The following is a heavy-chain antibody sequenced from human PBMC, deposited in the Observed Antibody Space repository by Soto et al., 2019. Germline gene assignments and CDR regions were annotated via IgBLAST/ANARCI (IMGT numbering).Heavy chain of an antibody. CDR3: TTSPKTIWFGEFVVRDYEENWFDP. J-gene: IGHJ5*02. CDR2: IKSKTDGGTT. D-gene: IGHD3-10*01. CDR1: GFTFSNAW. Sequence: GGSLRLSCAASGFTFSNAWMSWVRQAPGKGLEWVGRIKSKTDGGTTDYAAPVKGRFTISRDDSKNTLYLQMNSLKTEDTAVYYCTTSPKTIWFGEFVVRDYEENWFDPWGQGTLVTVSS. V-gene: IGHV3-15*01.